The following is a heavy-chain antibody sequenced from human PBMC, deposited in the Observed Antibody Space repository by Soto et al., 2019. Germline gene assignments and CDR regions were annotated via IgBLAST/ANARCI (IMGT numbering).Heavy chain of an antibody. CDR3: TTDPFDGPLFDY. V-gene: IGHV3-15*07. J-gene: IGHJ4*02. CDR1: GFTFSNPW. CDR2: IKSKTDGGTT. Sequence: PGGSLRLPCAASGFTFSNPWMNWVRQAPGKGLEWVGRIKSKTDGGTTDYAAPVKGRFTISRDDSKNTLYLQMNSLKPEDTAVYYCTTDPFDGPLFDYWGQGTLVTVSS.